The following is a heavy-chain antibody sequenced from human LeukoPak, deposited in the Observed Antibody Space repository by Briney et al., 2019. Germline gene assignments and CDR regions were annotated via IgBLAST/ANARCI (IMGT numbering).Heavy chain of an antibody. D-gene: IGHD6-19*01. CDR3: AKDREQGSGWFNDAFDI. Sequence: AGGSLRLSCAASGFTFSSYAMSWVRQAPGKGLEWVSAISGSGGSTYYADSVKGRFTISRDNSKNTLYLQMNSLRAEDTAVYYCAKDREQGSGWFNDAFDIWGQGTMVTVSS. V-gene: IGHV3-23*01. J-gene: IGHJ3*02. CDR1: GFTFSSYA. CDR2: ISGSGGST.